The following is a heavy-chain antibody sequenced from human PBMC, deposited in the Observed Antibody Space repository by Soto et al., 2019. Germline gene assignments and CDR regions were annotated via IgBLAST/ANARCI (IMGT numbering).Heavy chain of an antibody. CDR2: ISAYNGNT. V-gene: IGHV1-18*01. CDR1: GYTFTSYG. J-gene: IGHJ4*02. CDR3: ARDNIAAAQPDY. Sequence: QVQLVQSGAEVKKPGASVKVSCKASGYTFTSYGISWVRQAPGQGLEWMGWISAYNGNTNYAQKLQGRVTMTTDTTTRTGYMELRSLRSDDTAVYYCARDNIAAAQPDYWGQGTLVTVSS. D-gene: IGHD6-13*01.